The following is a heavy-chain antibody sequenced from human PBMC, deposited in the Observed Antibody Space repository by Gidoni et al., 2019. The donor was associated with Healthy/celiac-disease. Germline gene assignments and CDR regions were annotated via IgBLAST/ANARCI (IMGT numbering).Heavy chain of an antibody. V-gene: IGHV4-59*01. J-gene: IGHJ2*01. Sequence: QVQLQESCPGLVKPSETLSLTCTVSGGSISSYYWSWIRQPPGTGLEWIGYIYYSGSTNYNPSLKSRVTISVDTSKNQFSLKLSSVTAADTAVYYCARVRDGYNEDWYFDLWGRGTLVTVSS. D-gene: IGHD5-12*01. CDR1: GGSISSYY. CDR2: IYYSGST. CDR3: ARVRDGYNEDWYFDL.